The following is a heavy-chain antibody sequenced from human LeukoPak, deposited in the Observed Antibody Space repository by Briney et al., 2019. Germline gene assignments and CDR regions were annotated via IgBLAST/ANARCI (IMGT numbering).Heavy chain of an antibody. J-gene: IGHJ6*02. CDR1: EFTFSSYG. V-gene: IGHV3-33*01. Sequence: PGGSLRLSCAASEFTFSSYGMHWVRQAPGKGLEWVAVIWYVGSKKYYADSVKGRFAISRDNSKNTLYLQMNSLRAEDTAVYYCARDSRPWNDDYYGLDVWGQGTTVTVSS. CDR3: ARDSRPWNDDYYGLDV. CDR2: IWYVGSKK. D-gene: IGHD1-1*01.